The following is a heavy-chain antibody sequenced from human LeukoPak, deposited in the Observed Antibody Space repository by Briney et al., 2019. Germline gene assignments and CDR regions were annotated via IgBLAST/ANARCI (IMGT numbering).Heavy chain of an antibody. V-gene: IGHV1-2*02. CDR3: ARDWGVGIRDDY. CDR1: GYTFTSYG. D-gene: IGHD3-16*01. J-gene: IGHJ4*02. CDR2: IYPNSGGT. Sequence: ASVKVSCKASGYTFTSYGISWVRQAPGQGLEWMGWIYPNSGGTNYARKFRGRVTMTRDTSITTAYMELSRLRSDDTAVYYCARDWGVGIRDDYWGQGTLVTVSS.